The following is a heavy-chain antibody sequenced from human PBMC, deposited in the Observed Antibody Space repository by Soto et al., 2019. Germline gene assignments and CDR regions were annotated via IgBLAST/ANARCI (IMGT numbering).Heavy chain of an antibody. CDR2: IYWDGDE. D-gene: IGHD3-16*01. Sequence: QITLKETGPPLVKPTQTLTLTCTFSGFSFDMNKARVGWVRQPPGKALKWLALIYWDGDEHYSPSLKNRLSLTKDTSKDQVVLTLTDVHPADTATYYCVKGTLGTYGHVYFESWGQGTLVTVSS. CDR1: GFSFDMNKAR. V-gene: IGHV2-5*02. CDR3: VKGTLGTYGHVYFES. J-gene: IGHJ4*02.